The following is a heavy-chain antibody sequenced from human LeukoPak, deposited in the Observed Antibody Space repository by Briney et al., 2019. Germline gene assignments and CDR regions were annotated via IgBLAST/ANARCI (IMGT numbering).Heavy chain of an antibody. CDR2: IYYSGST. CDR1: GGSISSSSYY. J-gene: IGHJ4*02. Sequence: SETLSLTCTVSGGSISSSSYYWGWIRQPPGKGLEWIGSIYYSGSTYYNPSLKSRVTMSVDTSKNQFSLKLSSVTAADTAVYYCARGSIAAAGTAPYFDYWGQGTLVTVSS. CDR3: ARGSIAAAGTAPYFDY. D-gene: IGHD6-13*01. V-gene: IGHV4-39*07.